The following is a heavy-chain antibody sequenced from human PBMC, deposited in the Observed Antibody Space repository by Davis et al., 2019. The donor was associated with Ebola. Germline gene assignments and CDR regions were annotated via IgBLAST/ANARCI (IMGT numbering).Heavy chain of an antibody. V-gene: IGHV3-53*01. CDR3: ATTPQYSSGQNKPFDY. Sequence: GGSLRLSCAASGFIVSDKYMSWVRQAPGKGLEWVSVIYRDERTYYADSVKGRFTVSRDNSKNTLYLQMNSLRAEDTAVYYCATTPQYSSGQNKPFDYWGQGTLVTVSS. J-gene: IGHJ4*02. CDR1: GFIVSDKY. CDR2: IYRDERT. D-gene: IGHD6-19*01.